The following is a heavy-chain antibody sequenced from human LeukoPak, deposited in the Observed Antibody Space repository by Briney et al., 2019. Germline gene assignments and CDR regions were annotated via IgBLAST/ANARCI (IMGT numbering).Heavy chain of an antibody. CDR1: GGSFSGYY. V-gene: IGHV4-34*01. CDR2: INHSGST. Sequence: SETLSLTCAVYGGSFSGYYWSWIRQPPGKGLEWIGEINHSGSTNYNPSLKSRVTISVDTSKNQFSLKLSSVTAADTAVYYCARALGGYYDSSGYGLWGQETLVTVSS. D-gene: IGHD3-22*01. CDR3: ARALGGYYDSSGYGL. J-gene: IGHJ4*02.